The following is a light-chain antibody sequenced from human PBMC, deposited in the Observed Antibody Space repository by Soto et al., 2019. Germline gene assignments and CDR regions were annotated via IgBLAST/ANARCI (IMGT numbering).Light chain of an antibody. CDR3: AAWDDSLNAYV. Sequence: QSVLTQPPSASGTPGQRVTISCSGSSSNIGSNTVNWYQQLPGTAPKLLIYSNNQRPSGVPVRFSGSKSGTSASLAISGLQSEDEADYYCAAWDDSLNAYVFGTGTKPPS. J-gene: IGLJ1*01. CDR2: SNN. CDR1: SSNIGSNT. V-gene: IGLV1-44*01.